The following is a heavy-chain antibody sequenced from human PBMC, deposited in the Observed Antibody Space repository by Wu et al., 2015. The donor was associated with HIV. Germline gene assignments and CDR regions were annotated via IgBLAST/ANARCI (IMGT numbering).Heavy chain of an antibody. CDR3: ATYGPGYNWMYK. V-gene: IGHV1-18*01. CDR1: GYTFTSYG. CDR2: ISGYNGHT. Sequence: QVHLVQSGTEVKKPGASLKVSCKTSGYTFTSYGISWLRQAPGHGLEWLGWISGYNGHTNYAQKLHVRVSLTTDASTSTAYMELRSLTSDDTAVYYCATYGPGYNWMYKWGQGTLVTVSS. D-gene: IGHD1-20*01. J-gene: IGHJ4*02.